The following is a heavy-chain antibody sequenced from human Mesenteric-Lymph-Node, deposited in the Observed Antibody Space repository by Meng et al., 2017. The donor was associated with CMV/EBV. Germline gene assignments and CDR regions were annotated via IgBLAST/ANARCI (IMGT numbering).Heavy chain of an antibody. CDR2: IYHSGST. CDR1: GYSISSGYY. CDR3: ARPTTVVTPGAFDI. V-gene: IGHV4-38-2*02. J-gene: IGHJ3*02. Sequence: LRLSCTVSGYSISSGYYWGWIRQPPGKGLEWIASIYHSGSTYYNPSLKSRVTISVDTSKNQFSLKLSSVTAADTAVYYCARPTTVVTPGAFDIWGQGTMVTVSS. D-gene: IGHD4-23*01.